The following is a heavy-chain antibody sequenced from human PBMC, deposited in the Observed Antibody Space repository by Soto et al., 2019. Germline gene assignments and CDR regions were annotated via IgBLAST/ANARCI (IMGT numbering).Heavy chain of an antibody. CDR3: ATAIRGTRRFNGMDV. Sequence: SGPTLVNPTETLTVTCTLSGFSLTSPGMCVSWIRQSPGKALEWLALIERDDDDKYYSTSLKTRLTISKDTRENQVVLTMANMDPADTVTYYCATAIRGTRRFNGMDVWGQGTMVTVSS. V-gene: IGHV2-70*13. CDR1: GFSLTSPGMC. D-gene: IGHD1-20*01. CDR2: IERDDDDK. J-gene: IGHJ6*02.